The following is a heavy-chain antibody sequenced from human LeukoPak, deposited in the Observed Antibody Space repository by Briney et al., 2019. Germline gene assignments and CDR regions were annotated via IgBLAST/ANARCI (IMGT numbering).Heavy chain of an antibody. Sequence: GGSLRLSCAASGFTFDDYGMSWVRQAPGKGLEWVSGINWNGGSTGYADSVKGRFTISRDNSKNTLYLQMNSLRAEDTAVYYCAKKAHKAPGVAAAGTTWFDPWGQGTLVTVSS. CDR2: INWNGGST. D-gene: IGHD6-13*01. CDR3: AKKAHKAPGVAAAGTTWFDP. V-gene: IGHV3-20*04. CDR1: GFTFDDYG. J-gene: IGHJ5*02.